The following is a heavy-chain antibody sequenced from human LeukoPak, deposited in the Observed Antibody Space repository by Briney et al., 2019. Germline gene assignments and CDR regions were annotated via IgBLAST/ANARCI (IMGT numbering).Heavy chain of an antibody. D-gene: IGHD6-19*01. CDR3: ATGSSLDGSSGWPTHYY. Sequence: ASVKVSCKASGYTFTGCYMHWVRQAPGQGLEWMGWINPDSGGTHYAQKLQDRATMTRDTSISTAYMELSSLRSDDTALYYCATGSSLDGSSGWPTHYYWGQGALVTVSS. CDR2: INPDSGGT. V-gene: IGHV1-2*02. CDR1: GYTFTGCY. J-gene: IGHJ4*02.